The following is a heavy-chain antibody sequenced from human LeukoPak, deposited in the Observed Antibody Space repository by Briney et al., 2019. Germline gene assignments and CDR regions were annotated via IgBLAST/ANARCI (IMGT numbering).Heavy chain of an antibody. D-gene: IGHD3-16*01. CDR1: GFTFSSYW. CDR2: INSDGRST. J-gene: IGHJ4*02. V-gene: IGHV3-74*01. CDR3: ARVRWGGLYYFDY. Sequence: GGSLRLSCAASGFTFSSYWMHWVRQAPGKGLVGVSRINSDGRSTNYADSVKGRFTISRDNAKNTLYLQMNILRAEDTAVYYCARVRWGGLYYFDYWGQGTLVTVSS.